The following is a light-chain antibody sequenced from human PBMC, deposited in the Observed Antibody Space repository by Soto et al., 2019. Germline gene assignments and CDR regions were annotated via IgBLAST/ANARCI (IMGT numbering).Light chain of an antibody. J-gene: IGKJ1*01. CDR3: QQYGTSSRT. V-gene: IGKV3-11*01. CDR2: DAS. Sequence: EIVLTQSPATLSLSPGERATLSCRASQSVSSYLAWYQQKPGQAPRLLIYDASNRATGIPARFSGSGSGTDFTLTISRLEPEDFAVYYCQQYGTSSRTFGQGTKEDIK. CDR1: QSVSSY.